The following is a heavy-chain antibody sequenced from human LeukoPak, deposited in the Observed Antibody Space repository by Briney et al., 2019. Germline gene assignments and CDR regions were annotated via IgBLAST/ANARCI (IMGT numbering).Heavy chain of an antibody. Sequence: PSETLSLTCTVSGVSINTYYASWIRQAPGKGLEFIGFIYNGGNTNYNPSLKSRATISADTSKNQFSLTLTSVTAADTAVYYCARSVLPQLEEYYFDYWGQGTLITVSS. D-gene: IGHD6-6*01. J-gene: IGHJ4*02. CDR3: ARSVLPQLEEYYFDY. V-gene: IGHV4-59*13. CDR1: GVSINTYY. CDR2: IYNGGNT.